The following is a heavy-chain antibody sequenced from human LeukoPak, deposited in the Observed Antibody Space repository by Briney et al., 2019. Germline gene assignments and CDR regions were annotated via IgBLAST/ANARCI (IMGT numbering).Heavy chain of an antibody. J-gene: IGHJ4*02. CDR3: ARDGSGSYYVNRYFDY. CDR2: ISYDGSNK. V-gene: IGHV3-30*03. Sequence: GGSLRLSCAASGFTFSSYSMNWVRQAPGKGLEWVAVISYDGSNKYYADSVKGRFTISRDNSKNTLYLQMNSLRAEDTAVYYCARDGSGSYYVNRYFDYWGQGTLVTVSS. CDR1: GFTFSSYS. D-gene: IGHD3-10*01.